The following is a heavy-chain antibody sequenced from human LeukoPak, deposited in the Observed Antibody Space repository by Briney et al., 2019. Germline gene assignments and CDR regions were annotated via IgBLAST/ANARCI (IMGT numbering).Heavy chain of an antibody. V-gene: IGHV3-21*01. Sequence: GGSLRLSCAASGFTFSSYSMNWVRQAPGKGLEWASSISSSSSYMYYVHSVMGRFTISRDSAKNSLYLRMNSLRAEDTAVYYCARDGGIAVAAPYYFDYWGQGNLGTVS. J-gene: IGHJ4*02. CDR2: ISSSSSYM. CDR1: GFTFSSYS. D-gene: IGHD6-19*01. CDR3: ARDGGIAVAAPYYFDY.